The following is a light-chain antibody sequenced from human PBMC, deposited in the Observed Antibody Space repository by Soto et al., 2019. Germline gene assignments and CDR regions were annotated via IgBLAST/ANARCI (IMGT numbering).Light chain of an antibody. CDR1: QSVSTY. J-gene: IGKJ1*01. CDR3: QQRSSWPET. CDR2: DAF. V-gene: IGKV3-11*01. Sequence: EIVLTQSPATLSLSPGERDTLSCRASQSVSTYLAWYQQKPGQAPRLLIYDAFTRATGIPARFSGSGSGTDFPLTISSLGPEDFAVYYCQQRSSWPETFGQGTKVEI.